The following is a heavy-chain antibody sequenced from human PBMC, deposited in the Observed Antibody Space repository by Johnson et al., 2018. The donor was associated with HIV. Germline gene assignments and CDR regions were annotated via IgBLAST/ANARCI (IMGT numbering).Heavy chain of an antibody. Sequence: VQLVESGGGVVQPGRSLRLSCAASGFTFSSYGMHWVRQAPGKGLEWVSDIRNSGGTTYYADSVKGRFTISRDNSKNTLYLQMNSLRAEDTAVYYCAKDFSGYSGYGDAFDIWGQGTMVTVSS. CDR1: GFTFSSYG. CDR2: IRNSGGTT. CDR3: AKDFSGYSGYGDAFDI. J-gene: IGHJ3*02. V-gene: IGHV3-NL1*01. D-gene: IGHD5-12*01.